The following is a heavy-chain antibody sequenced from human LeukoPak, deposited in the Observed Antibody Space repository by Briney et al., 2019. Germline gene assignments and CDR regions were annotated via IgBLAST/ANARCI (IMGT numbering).Heavy chain of an antibody. D-gene: IGHD5-24*01. CDR1: GFTFSIYA. J-gene: IGHJ3*02. CDR2: ISYDGSNK. CDR3: AKFQGGYNVGDAFAM. V-gene: IGHV3-30*18. Sequence: GRSLRLSCAASGFTFSIYATHWVRQAPGKGLEWVAIISYDGSNKFYADSVKGRFTISRDNSKNTLYLQMNSLTAEDTAVYYCAKFQGGYNVGDAFAMWGQGTMVTVYS.